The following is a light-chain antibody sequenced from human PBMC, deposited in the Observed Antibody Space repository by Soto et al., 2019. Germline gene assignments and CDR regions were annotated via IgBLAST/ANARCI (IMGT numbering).Light chain of an antibody. CDR3: QQYASSPYT. CDR2: GAS. V-gene: IGKV3-20*01. J-gene: IGKJ2*01. Sequence: EIVLTQSPGTLSLSPGERATLSCRASQSVSSSYLAWYQQKPGQAPRLLIYGASSRATGIPERFSGSGSGTDFTLTTSRLEPEDFAVYYCQQYASSPYTFGQGTKLEIK. CDR1: QSVSSSY.